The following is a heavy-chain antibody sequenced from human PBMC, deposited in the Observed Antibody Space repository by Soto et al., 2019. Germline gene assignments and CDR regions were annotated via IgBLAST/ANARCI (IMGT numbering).Heavy chain of an antibody. CDR1: GFTYSKYT. CDR3: ARDRLRLGELSLLGYFDY. CDR2: ISHDGSNK. V-gene: IGHV3-30-3*01. J-gene: IGHJ4*02. D-gene: IGHD3-16*02. Sequence: PGWSLRLSCAASGFTYSKYTMHWVRQAPGKGLEWVAAISHDGSNKYYGDSVKGRFTISRDNSKNTLSVQMSNLKSEDTAVYYCARDRLRLGELSLLGYFDYWGQGTLVTVSS.